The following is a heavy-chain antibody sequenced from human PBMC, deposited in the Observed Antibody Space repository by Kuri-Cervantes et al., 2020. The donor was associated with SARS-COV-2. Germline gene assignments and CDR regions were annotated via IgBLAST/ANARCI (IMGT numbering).Heavy chain of an antibody. CDR2: IYYSGST. CDR3: ARERDGQWLVRLGYFDY. Sequence: ESLKISCTVSGGSISSYYWSWIRQPPGKGLEWIGYIYYSGSTNYNPSLKSRVTISVDTSKNQFSLKLSSVTAADTAVYYCARERDGQWLVRLGYFDYWGQGTLVTVSS. CDR1: GGSISSYY. V-gene: IGHV4-59*01. D-gene: IGHD6-19*01. J-gene: IGHJ4*02.